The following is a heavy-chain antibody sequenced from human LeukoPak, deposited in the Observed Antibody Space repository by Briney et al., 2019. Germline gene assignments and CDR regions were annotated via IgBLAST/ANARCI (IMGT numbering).Heavy chain of an antibody. D-gene: IGHD3-3*01. CDR2: IYPGDSDT. Sequence: GESLKISCKGSGYSFTGYWIGWVRQMPGKGLEWMGIIYPGDSDTRYSPSFQGQVTISADKSISTAYLQWSSLKASDTAMYYCARHLRERYYDFWSGFGDPWGQGTLVTVSS. J-gene: IGHJ5*02. V-gene: IGHV5-51*01. CDR1: GYSFTGYW. CDR3: ARHLRERYYDFWSGFGDP.